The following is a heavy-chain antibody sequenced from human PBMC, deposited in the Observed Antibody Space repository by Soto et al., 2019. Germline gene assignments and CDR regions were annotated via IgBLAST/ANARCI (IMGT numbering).Heavy chain of an antibody. Sequence: QVQLRESGPGLVHASGTLSLTCGVSGGSISTNNWWSWVRQPPGQGLEWIAEVYHSGSTHYNPSLQSRLTISIDKSKNQVSLRLTSVTAADSAVYYCARAKLCNTLSCPHSFDTWGQGTLVTVSS. J-gene: IGHJ4*02. CDR2: VYHSGST. D-gene: IGHD2-2*01. V-gene: IGHV4-4*02. CDR1: GGSISTNNW. CDR3: ARAKLCNTLSCPHSFDT.